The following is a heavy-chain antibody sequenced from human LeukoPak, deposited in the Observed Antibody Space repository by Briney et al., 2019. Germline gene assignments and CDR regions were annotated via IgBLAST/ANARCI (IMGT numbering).Heavy chain of an antibody. CDR1: GYTFTSYD. CDR3: ARVGDSSHSFPLDV. Sequence: ASVKVSCKASGYTFTSYDINWVRQATGQGLEWMGWMNPNSGNTGYSQKFQGRVTISRNTSISTIYMELSSLRSEDTAVYYCARVGDSSHSFPLDVWGKGTTVTVSS. V-gene: IGHV1-8*03. CDR2: MNPNSGNT. J-gene: IGHJ6*04. D-gene: IGHD3-22*01.